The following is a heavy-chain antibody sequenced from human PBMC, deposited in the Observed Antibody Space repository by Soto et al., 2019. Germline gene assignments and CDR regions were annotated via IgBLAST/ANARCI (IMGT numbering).Heavy chain of an antibody. Sequence: EVQLVESGGGLVQPGGSLRLSCAASGFTLSNYSMNWVRQAPGKGLEWVSYISSSSSTTYYADSVKGRFTISTDSAKNSLYLQMNSLGAEDTAVYYCAREGDSSGWYNWFDPWGQGTLVTVSS. D-gene: IGHD3-22*01. V-gene: IGHV3-48*01. CDR3: AREGDSSGWYNWFDP. CDR2: ISSSSSTT. CDR1: GFTLSNYS. J-gene: IGHJ5*02.